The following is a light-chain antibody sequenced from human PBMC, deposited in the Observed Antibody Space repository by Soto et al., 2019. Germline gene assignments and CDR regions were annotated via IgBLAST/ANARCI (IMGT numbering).Light chain of an antibody. J-gene: IGKJ1*01. CDR3: QQYYSSPVA. Sequence: DIVMTQSPDFLALSLGERATITCKSSQSILYNSNNKNYLAWYQQKPGQPPKLLIYWASTRESGVPDRFSGSGSGTDFTLTISSLQAEDVAVYYCQQYYSSPVAFGQGTEVEIK. CDR1: QSILYNSNNKNY. V-gene: IGKV4-1*01. CDR2: WAS.